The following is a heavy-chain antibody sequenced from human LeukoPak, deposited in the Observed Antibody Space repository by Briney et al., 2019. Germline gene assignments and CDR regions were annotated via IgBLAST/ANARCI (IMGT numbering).Heavy chain of an antibody. CDR2: IYYSGST. CDR1: GGSISSTNYY. J-gene: IGHJ4*02. CDR3: ARHSSSVY. D-gene: IGHD6-6*01. V-gene: IGHV4-39*01. Sequence: SETLSLTCTVSGGSISSTNYYWGWIRQPPGKGLEWIGSIYYSGSTYYNPSLKSRVTISVDTSKNQFSLKLSSVTAADTAVYYCARHSSSVYWGQGTLVTVSS.